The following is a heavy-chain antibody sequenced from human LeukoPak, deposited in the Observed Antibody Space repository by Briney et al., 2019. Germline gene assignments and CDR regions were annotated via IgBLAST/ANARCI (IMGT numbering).Heavy chain of an antibody. V-gene: IGHV4-38-2*02. Sequence: PSETLSLTCSVSGYSISSAYYWGWIRQPPGKGLEWIGTMYHSGSTNYNPSLKSRVTISVDTSKNQFSLKLSSVTAADTAVYYCARVTGYMIEDYFDYWGQGILVTVSS. CDR2: MYHSGST. CDR1: GYSISSAYY. D-gene: IGHD3-9*01. CDR3: ARVTGYMIEDYFDY. J-gene: IGHJ4*02.